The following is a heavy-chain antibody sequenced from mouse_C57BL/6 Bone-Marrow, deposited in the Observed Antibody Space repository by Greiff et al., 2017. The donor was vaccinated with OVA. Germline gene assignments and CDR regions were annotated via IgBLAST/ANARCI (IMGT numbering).Heavy chain of an antibody. D-gene: IGHD1-1*01. CDR2: IYPSDSET. Sequence: QVQLQQPGAELVRPGSSVKLSCKASGYTFTSYWMDWVKQRPGQGLEWIGNIYPSDSETHYNQKFKDKATLTVDKSSSTAYMQLSSLTSEDSAVYDCARAGNGSGYWGQGTTLTVSS. J-gene: IGHJ2*01. CDR1: GYTFTSYW. CDR3: ARAGNGSGY. V-gene: IGHV1-61*01.